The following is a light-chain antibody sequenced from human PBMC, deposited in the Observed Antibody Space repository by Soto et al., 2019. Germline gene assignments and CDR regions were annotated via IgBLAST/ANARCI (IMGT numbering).Light chain of an antibody. J-gene: IGKJ2*01. Sequence: DIQMTQSPSSLSASVGDRVTIACRASQSISSYLNWFQQKPGRAPKLLIYAASALRSGVPSRFRGSGPGTEFTLTISSLQPEDFATYYCQQSYSTPYTFGHGTKLDSK. CDR1: QSISSY. CDR3: QQSYSTPYT. CDR2: AAS. V-gene: IGKV1-39*01.